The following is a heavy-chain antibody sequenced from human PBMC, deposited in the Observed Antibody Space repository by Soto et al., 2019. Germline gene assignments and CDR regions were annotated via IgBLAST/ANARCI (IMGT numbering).Heavy chain of an antibody. Sequence: QVHLVESGGGVVQPGRSLRLSCAASGFTFSNYGMHWVRQAPGKGLEWVGVIWYDGSNKYYGDSGKGRFTISRDNSKNTLFVQMNSLRADDTAVYYCARDPSHGSGTYLDYWGQGTLVTVSS. V-gene: IGHV3-33*02. CDR3: ARDPSHGSGTYLDY. CDR2: IWYDGSNK. J-gene: IGHJ4*02. CDR1: GFTFSNYG. D-gene: IGHD3-10*01.